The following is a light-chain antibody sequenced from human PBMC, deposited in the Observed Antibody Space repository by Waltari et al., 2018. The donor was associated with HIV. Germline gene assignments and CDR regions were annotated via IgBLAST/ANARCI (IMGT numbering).Light chain of an antibody. Sequence: DIPLTQSPSTVSASVGDRITITCRASQTVYNWLAWYQQRPGKAPKLLIYKASTLESGVPPRFSGSESGTEFTLTINGLQSDDFATYYCQQYYSYSTFGPGTKVDIK. CDR1: QTVYNW. V-gene: IGKV1-5*03. CDR3: QQYYSYST. J-gene: IGKJ3*01. CDR2: KAS.